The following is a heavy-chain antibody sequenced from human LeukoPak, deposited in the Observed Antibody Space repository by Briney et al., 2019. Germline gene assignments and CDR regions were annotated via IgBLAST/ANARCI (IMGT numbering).Heavy chain of an antibody. D-gene: IGHD3-22*01. CDR2: IDPSDSYT. CDR1: GYSFTSNW. J-gene: IGHJ6*02. CDR3: ARRLDYYYGMDV. Sequence: GESLKISCKASGYSFTSNWITWVRQMPGKGLEWMGRIDPSDSYTSYSPSFQGHVTISADKSISTAYLQWSSLKASDTAMYYCARRLDYYYGMDVWGQGTTVTVSS. V-gene: IGHV5-10-1*01.